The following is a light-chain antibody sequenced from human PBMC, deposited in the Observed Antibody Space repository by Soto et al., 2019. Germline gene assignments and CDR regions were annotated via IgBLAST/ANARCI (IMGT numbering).Light chain of an antibody. CDR2: WAS. CDR3: QQYLHTPRT. J-gene: IGKJ1*01. Sequence: DAVVTQSPDSLAASLAERPTSTCKPTQSVLSSSKKKNYLAWYQQKPGQPPKLLIYWASIRESGVPDRFSGSGSGTDFTLTISNLQAEDVAVYHCQQYLHTPRTFGQGTKVEIK. V-gene: IGKV4-1*01. CDR1: QSVLSSSKKKNY.